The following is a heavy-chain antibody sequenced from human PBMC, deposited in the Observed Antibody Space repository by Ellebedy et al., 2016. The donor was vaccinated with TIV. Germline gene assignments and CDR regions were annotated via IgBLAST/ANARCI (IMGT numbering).Heavy chain of an antibody. CDR3: ARRYFDL. CDR2: VDFTGKGT. Sequence: GESLKISCEASGFTFSITGMTWVRQAPGKGLEWVATVDFTGKGTYYADSVKGRFIISRDNTKNSLSLQMNSLRAEDTAVYYCARRYFDLWGRGTLVTVSS. J-gene: IGHJ2*01. V-gene: IGHV3-21*01. CDR1: GFTFSITG.